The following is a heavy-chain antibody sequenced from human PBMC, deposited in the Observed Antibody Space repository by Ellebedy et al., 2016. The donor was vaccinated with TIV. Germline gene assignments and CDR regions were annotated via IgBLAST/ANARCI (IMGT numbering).Heavy chain of an antibody. D-gene: IGHD6-13*01. CDR1: GGSISSRSYY. V-gene: IGHV4-39*01. J-gene: IGHJ5*02. CDR2: IYYSGST. Sequence: MPSETLSLTCTVSGGSISSRSYYWGWIRQPPGKGLEWIGSIYYSGSTYYNPSLKSRVTISVDTSKNQFSLKLSSVTAADTAVDYCARHPDSSNWYMVWWFDPWGQGTLVTVSS. CDR3: ARHPDSSNWYMVWWFDP.